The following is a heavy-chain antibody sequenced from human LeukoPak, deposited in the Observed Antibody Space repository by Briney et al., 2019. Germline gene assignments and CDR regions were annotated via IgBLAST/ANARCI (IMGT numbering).Heavy chain of an antibody. J-gene: IGHJ4*02. Sequence: PGRSLRLSCAASGFTFSSYGMHWVRQAPGKGLEWVAVISYDGSNKYYADSVKGRFTISRDNSKNTLYLQMNSLRAEDTAVYYCASVPFDYWGQGTLVTVSS. V-gene: IGHV3-30*03. CDR1: GFTFSSYG. CDR3: ASVPFDY. D-gene: IGHD2-2*01. CDR2: ISYDGSNK.